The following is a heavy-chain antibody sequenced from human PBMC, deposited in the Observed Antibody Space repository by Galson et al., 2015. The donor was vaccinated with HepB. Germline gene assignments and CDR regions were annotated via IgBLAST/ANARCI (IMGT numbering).Heavy chain of an antibody. CDR3: AKETIVVPAAIPSGGMDV. CDR2: ISYDGSNK. CDR1: GFTFSSYG. V-gene: IGHV3-30*18. J-gene: IGHJ6*04. D-gene: IGHD2-2*01. Sequence: SLRLSCAASGFTFSSYGMHWVRQAPGKGLEWVAVISYDGSNKYYADSVKGRFTISRDNSKNTLYLQMNSLRAEDTAVYYCAKETIVVPAAIPSGGMDVWGKGTTVTVSS.